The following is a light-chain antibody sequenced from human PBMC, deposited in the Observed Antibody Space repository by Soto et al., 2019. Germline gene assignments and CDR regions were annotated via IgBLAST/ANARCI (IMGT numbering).Light chain of an antibody. J-gene: IGKJ4*01. CDR1: QSVSSY. CDR2: DAS. Sequence: EIVLTQSTATLSLAPGERATPPCRASQSVSSYLAWYQQKPGQAPRLLIYDASTRATGIPPRFSGSGSGTDFTLIISGLEPEDFAVYYCQQRSNWPLTFGGGTKVDI. CDR3: QQRSNWPLT. V-gene: IGKV3-11*01.